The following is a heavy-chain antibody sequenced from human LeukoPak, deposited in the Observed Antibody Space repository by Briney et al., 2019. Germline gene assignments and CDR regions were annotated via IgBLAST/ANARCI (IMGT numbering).Heavy chain of an antibody. J-gene: IGHJ5*02. CDR2: IYYSGST. D-gene: IGHD2-21*02. CDR3: ARSCGGDFTNWFDP. V-gene: IGHV4-39*01. Sequence: PSETLPLTCTVSGGSISSSSYYWGWIRQPPGKGLEWIGSIYYSGSTYYNPSLKSRVTISVDTSKNQFSLKLSSVTAADTAVYYCARSCGGDFTNWFDPWGQGILVTVSS. CDR1: GGSISSSSYY.